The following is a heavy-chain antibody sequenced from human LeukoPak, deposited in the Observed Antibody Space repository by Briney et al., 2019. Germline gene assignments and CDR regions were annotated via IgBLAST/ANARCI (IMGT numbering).Heavy chain of an antibody. J-gene: IGHJ4*02. CDR1: GGTLSSYA. V-gene: IGHV1-69*05. CDR3: ASGPQQWLVHFDY. D-gene: IGHD6-19*01. CDR2: IIPIFGTA. Sequence: SVKVSCKASGGTLSSYAISWVRQAPGQGLEWMGGIIPIFGTANYAQKFQGRVTITTDESTSTAYMELSSLRSEDTAVYYCASGPQQWLVHFDYWGQGTLVTVSS.